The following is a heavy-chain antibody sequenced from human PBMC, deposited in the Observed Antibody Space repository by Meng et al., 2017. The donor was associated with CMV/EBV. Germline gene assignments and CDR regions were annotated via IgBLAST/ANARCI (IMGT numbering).Heavy chain of an antibody. V-gene: IGHV3-20*04. J-gene: IGHJ4*02. Sequence: GGSLRLSCAASGFTFDAYGMSWDRQAPGKGLEWVSGINWNGGSTGYADSVKGRFTISRDNAKNSLYLQMNSLRAEDTALYYCARDYCSLRDGSDYWGQGTLVTVSS. D-gene: IGHD3-10*01. CDR1: GFTFDAYG. CDR2: INWNGGST. CDR3: ARDYCSLRDGSDY.